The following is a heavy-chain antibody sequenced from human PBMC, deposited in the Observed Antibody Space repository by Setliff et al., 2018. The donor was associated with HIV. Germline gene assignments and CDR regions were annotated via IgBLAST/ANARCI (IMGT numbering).Heavy chain of an antibody. V-gene: IGHV1-18*01. CDR3: VRDWYCSGGSCSNCFDP. CDR2: TSGDNVKT. J-gene: IGHJ5*02. D-gene: IGHD2-15*01. CDR1: GYTFTTYG. Sequence: RASVKVSCKASGYTFTTYGISWVRQAPGQGLEWMGWTSGDNVKTTYEQKLQDRLTMTTDTSTSTAFMELRSLSSDDSAVYYCVRDWYCSGGSCSNCFDPWGQGTLVTVSS.